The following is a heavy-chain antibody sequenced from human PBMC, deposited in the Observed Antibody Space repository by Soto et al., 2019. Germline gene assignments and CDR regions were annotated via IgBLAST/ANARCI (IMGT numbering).Heavy chain of an antibody. Sequence: PSETLSLTCTVSGGSISTYDWSWIRQSPGKGLEWIGCIYHTGSTKYNPSLKSRVTISVDTSKNQFSLKLSSVTAADTAVYYCARVVTATSHYFDYWGQGALVTVSS. D-gene: IGHD2-21*02. J-gene: IGHJ4*02. V-gene: IGHV4-59*01. CDR2: IYHTGST. CDR1: GGSISTYD. CDR3: ARVVTATSHYFDY.